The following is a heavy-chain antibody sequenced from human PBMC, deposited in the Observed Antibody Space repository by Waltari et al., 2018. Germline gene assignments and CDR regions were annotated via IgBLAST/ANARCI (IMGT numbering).Heavy chain of an antibody. D-gene: IGHD6-13*01. CDR2: IYYSGST. J-gene: IGHJ4*02. V-gene: IGHV4-39*07. Sequence: QLQLQESGPGLVKPSETLSLTCTVSGGSISSSSYYWGWIRQPQGKGREWIGSIYYSGSTYYNPSLKSRVTISVDTSKNQFSLKLSSVTAADTAVYYCAREYSRYYFDYWGQGTLVTVSS. CDR3: AREYSRYYFDY. CDR1: GGSISSSSYY.